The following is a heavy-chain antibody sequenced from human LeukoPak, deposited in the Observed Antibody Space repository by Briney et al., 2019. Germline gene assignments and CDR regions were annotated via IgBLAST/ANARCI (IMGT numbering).Heavy chain of an antibody. CDR1: GYSFTSYD. V-gene: IGHV1-8*01. Sequence: ASVKVSCKASGYSFTSYDINWVRQATGQGLEWMGWMNSNSGHTGYAQKFQGRVTMTRNTSISTAYMELSSLRSEDTAVYYCARAARELRLWNYFDYWGQGTLVTVSS. CDR2: MNSNSGHT. J-gene: IGHJ4*02. D-gene: IGHD1-7*01. CDR3: ARAARELRLWNYFDY.